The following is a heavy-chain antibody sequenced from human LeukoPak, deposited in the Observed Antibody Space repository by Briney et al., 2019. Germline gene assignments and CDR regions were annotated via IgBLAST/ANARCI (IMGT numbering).Heavy chain of an antibody. J-gene: IGHJ4*02. CDR3: ARERGVVVVAAIDY. V-gene: IGHV1-2*02. Sequence: GASVKVSCKASGYTFTSYDINWVRQAPGQGLEWMGWINPNSGGTNYAQKFQGRVTMTRDTSISTAYMELSRLRSDDTAVYYCARERGVVVVAAIDYWGQGTLVTVSS. D-gene: IGHD2-15*01. CDR1: GYTFTSYD. CDR2: INPNSGGT.